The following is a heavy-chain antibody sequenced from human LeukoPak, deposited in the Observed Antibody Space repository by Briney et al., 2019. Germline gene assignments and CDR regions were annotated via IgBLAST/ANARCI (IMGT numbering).Heavy chain of an antibody. J-gene: IGHJ4*02. Sequence: GGSLRLSCAASGFSFTAYSMNWVRQAPGRGLEWISYIGPGGDIYYADSVTGRFTVSRDTAKNSLYLQMNGLRVEDTAVYYCARRFDSWGQGTLVTVSS. CDR2: IGPGGDI. V-gene: IGHV3-48*01. CDR1: GFSFTAYS. CDR3: ARRFDS.